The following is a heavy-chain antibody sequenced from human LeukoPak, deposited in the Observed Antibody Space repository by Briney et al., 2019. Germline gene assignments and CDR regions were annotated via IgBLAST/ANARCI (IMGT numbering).Heavy chain of an antibody. CDR2: IRQDGNEK. D-gene: IGHD5-18*01. Sequence: PGGSLRLSCAGAEFTLSNYWMSWVRQAPGKGLEWVANIRQDGNEKYYVDSVKGRFTISRDNAQNSLYVQMNSLRAEDTAVYYCARGGYSYSFWGQGTLVTVSS. CDR1: EFTLSNYW. CDR3: ARGGYSYSF. V-gene: IGHV3-7*04. J-gene: IGHJ4*02.